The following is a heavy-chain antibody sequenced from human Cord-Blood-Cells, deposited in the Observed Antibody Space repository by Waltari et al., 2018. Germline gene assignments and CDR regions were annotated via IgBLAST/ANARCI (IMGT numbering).Heavy chain of an antibody. D-gene: IGHD6-13*01. CDR2: IYSGGST. J-gene: IGHJ4*02. Sequence: EVQLVESGGGLIQPGGSLRLSCAASGFTVRSNSMSWVRQAPGKGLEWVSVIYSGGSTYYADSVKGRFTISRDNSKNTLYLQMNSLRAEDTAVYYCARLDSSSWSHFDYWGQGTLVTVSS. V-gene: IGHV3-53*01. CDR1: GFTVRSNS. CDR3: ARLDSSSWSHFDY.